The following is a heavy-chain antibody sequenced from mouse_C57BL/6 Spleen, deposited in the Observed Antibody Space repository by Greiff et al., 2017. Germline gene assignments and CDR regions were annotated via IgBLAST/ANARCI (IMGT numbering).Heavy chain of an antibody. CDR2: INPNNGGT. D-gene: IGHD3-1*01. CDR3: ATRGIYFDY. CDR1: GYTFTDYY. Sequence: EVQLQQSGPELVKPGASVKISCKASGYTFTDYYMNWVKQSHGKSLEWIGDINPNNGGTSYNQKFKGKATLTVDKSSSTAYMELRSLTSEDSAVYYCATRGIYFDYWGQGTTLTVSS. J-gene: IGHJ2*01. V-gene: IGHV1-26*01.